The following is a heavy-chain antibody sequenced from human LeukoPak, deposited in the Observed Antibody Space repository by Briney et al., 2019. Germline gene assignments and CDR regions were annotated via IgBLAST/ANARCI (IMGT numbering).Heavy chain of an antibody. CDR1: GYTFTTYG. D-gene: IGHD3-10*01. CDR2: INAYNGNT. CDR3: ARDSGYYGSGSYYSGNWFDP. Sequence: ASVKVSCKASGYTFTTYGISWVRQAPGQGLEWMGWINAYNGNTNYAQKLQGRVTMTTDTSTSTAYMELRSLRSDDTAVYYCARDSGYYGSGSYYSGNWFDPWGQGTLVTVSS. V-gene: IGHV1-18*01. J-gene: IGHJ5*02.